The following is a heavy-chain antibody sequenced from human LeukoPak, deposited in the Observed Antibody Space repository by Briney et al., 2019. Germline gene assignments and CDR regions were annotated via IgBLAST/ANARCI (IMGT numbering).Heavy chain of an antibody. V-gene: IGHV4-34*01. CDR2: INHSGST. CDR1: GGSFSGYY. D-gene: IGHD1-26*01. J-gene: IGHJ4*02. Sequence: SETLSLTCAVYGGSFSGYYWSWIRQPPGKGLEWIGEINHSGSTNYNPSLKSRVTISVDTSKNQFSLKLSSVTAADTAVYYCASKLRPYFDYWGQGTLVTVSS. CDR3: ASKLRPYFDY.